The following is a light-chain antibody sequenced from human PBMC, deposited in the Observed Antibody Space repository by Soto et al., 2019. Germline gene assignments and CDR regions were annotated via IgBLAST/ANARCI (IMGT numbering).Light chain of an antibody. CDR2: AAS. J-gene: IGKJ1*01. CDR1: QGISSY. CDR3: HHYYSYPRT. V-gene: IGKV1-8*01. Sequence: AIRMTQSPSSFSASTGDRVTMTCRASQGISSYLAWYQQKPGKAPKLLIYAASTLQSGVPSRFSGSGSGTDFTLTISCLQSEDFATYYCHHYYSYPRTFGQGTKVEIK.